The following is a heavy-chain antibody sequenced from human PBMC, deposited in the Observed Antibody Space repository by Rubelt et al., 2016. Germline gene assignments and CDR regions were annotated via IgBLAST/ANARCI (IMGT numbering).Heavy chain of an antibody. CDR2: IIPILGIA. D-gene: IGHD6-19*01. J-gene: IGHJ5*02. V-gene: IGHV1-69*04. CDR3: ARGWYSSGWYDNWFDP. Sequence: VSCKASGGTFSSYAISWVRQAPGQGLEWMGRIIPILGIANYAQKFQGRVTITADKSTSTAYMELSSLRSEDTAVYYCARGWYSSGWYDNWFDPWGQGTLVTVSS. CDR1: GGTFSSYA.